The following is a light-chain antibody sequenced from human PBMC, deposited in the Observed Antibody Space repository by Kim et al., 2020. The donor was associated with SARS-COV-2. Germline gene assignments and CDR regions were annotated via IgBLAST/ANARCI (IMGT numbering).Light chain of an antibody. CDR2: GAS. CDR3: QQYGGSSWT. J-gene: IGKJ1*01. V-gene: IGKV3-20*01. Sequence: SPGERALLSGRASQSVSSSYLAWYQQKPGQAPRLVIYGASSRATGIQDRFSGSGSGTDFNLTISRLEPEDFAVYYCQQYGGSSWTFGQGTKVDIK. CDR1: QSVSSSY.